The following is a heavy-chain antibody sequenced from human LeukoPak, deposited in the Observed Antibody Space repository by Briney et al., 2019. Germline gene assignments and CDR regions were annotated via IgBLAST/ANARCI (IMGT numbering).Heavy chain of an antibody. D-gene: IGHD6-13*01. CDR2: INHSGST. J-gene: IGHJ4*02. CDR3: ARRGRSSSSIFDY. V-gene: IGHV4-34*01. Sequence: KPSETLSLTCAVYGGSFSGYYWSWVRQPPGKGLEWIGEINHSGSTNYNPSLKSRVTISVDTSKNQFSLKLSSVTAADTAVYYCARRGRSSSSIFDYWGQGTLVTVSS. CDR1: GGSFSGYY.